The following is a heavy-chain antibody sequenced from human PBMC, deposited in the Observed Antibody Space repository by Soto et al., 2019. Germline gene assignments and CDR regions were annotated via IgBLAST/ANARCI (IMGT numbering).Heavy chain of an antibody. J-gene: IGHJ4*02. CDR1: GFTFSSYS. V-gene: IGHV3-23*01. D-gene: IGHD4-17*01. CDR2: ISGGTGAT. CDR3: AKNAMSTVTRRGQYFDS. Sequence: GGSLRLSCAASGFTFSSYSMNWVRQASGEGLEWVSGISGGTGATYNADSVKGRFIISRDNSKNTLYLQMNNLSVEDTAVYYCAKNAMSTVTRRGQYFDSWGQGTLVTVSS.